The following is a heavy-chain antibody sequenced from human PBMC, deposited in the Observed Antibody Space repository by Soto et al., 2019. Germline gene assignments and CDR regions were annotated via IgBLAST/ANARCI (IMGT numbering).Heavy chain of an antibody. V-gene: IGHV1-69*01. D-gene: IGHD6-13*01. CDR1: GGTFSSYA. CDR2: IIPIFGTA. Sequence: QVQLVQSGAEVKKPGSSVKVSCKASGGTFSSYAISWVRQSPGQGLEWMGGIIPIFGTANYAQKFQGRVTITSDESTSTAYMELSSLRSEDTGVYYCASNMAADGTFDYWGQGTLVTVSA. J-gene: IGHJ4*02. CDR3: ASNMAADGTFDY.